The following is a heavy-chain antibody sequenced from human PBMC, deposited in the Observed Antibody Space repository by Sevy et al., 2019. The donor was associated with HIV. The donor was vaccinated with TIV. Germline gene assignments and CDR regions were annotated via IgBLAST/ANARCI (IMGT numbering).Heavy chain of an antibody. V-gene: IGHV3-30-3*01. J-gene: IGHJ6*02. Sequence: GGSLRLSCAASGFTFSSYAMHWVRQAPGKGLEWVAVISYDGSNKYYADSVKGRFTISKDNSKNTLYLQMNSLRAEDKAVYYCARAYCTNGVCYPHYYYYYGMDVWGQGTTVTVSS. D-gene: IGHD2-8*01. CDR1: GFTFSSYA. CDR2: ISYDGSNK. CDR3: ARAYCTNGVCYPHYYYYYGMDV.